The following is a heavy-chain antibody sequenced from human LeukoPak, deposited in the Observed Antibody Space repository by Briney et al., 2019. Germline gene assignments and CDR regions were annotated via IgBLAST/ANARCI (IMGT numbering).Heavy chain of an antibody. V-gene: IGHV3-21*01. CDR1: GFTFSYYS. CDR2: ISSSSSLI. D-gene: IGHD4-11*01. J-gene: IGHJ4*02. CDR3: ARGDLMTTAFDY. Sequence: GGSLRLSCAASGFTFSYYSMNWVRQAPGRGLEWVSCISSSSSLIFYSDSVRGRFTISRDNAKNLLYLHMNSLRAEDTAVYYCARGDLMTTAFDYWGQGTLVTVSS.